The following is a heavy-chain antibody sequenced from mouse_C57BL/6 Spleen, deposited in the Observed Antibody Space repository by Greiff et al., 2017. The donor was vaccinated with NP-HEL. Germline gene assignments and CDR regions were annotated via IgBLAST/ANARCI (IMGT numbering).Heavy chain of an antibody. CDR3: ASGVGNWYFDV. Sequence: VKLQQSGPELVKPGASVKLSCKASGYTFTSYDINWVKQRPGQGLEWIGWIYPRDGSTKYNEKFKGKATLTVDTSSSTAYMELHSLTSEDSAIYFCASGVGNWYFDVWGTGTTVTVSS. CDR2: IYPRDGST. CDR1: GYTFTSYD. D-gene: IGHD1-1*01. V-gene: IGHV1-85*01. J-gene: IGHJ1*03.